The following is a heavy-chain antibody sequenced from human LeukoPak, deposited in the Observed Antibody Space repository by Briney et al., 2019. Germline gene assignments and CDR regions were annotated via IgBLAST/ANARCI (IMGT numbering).Heavy chain of an antibody. V-gene: IGHV3-23*01. D-gene: IGHD2-15*01. Sequence: GGSLRLSCAASGFTFSTYAMSWVCQAPGKGLEWVSTVSTSGGSTYYADSVKGRFTISRDNSKNTQYLQMNSLRAEDTAIYYCLGYCSGGRCYSGGHWGQGTLVTVSS. J-gene: IGHJ4*02. CDR1: GFTFSTYA. CDR2: VSTSGGST. CDR3: LGYCSGGRCYSGGH.